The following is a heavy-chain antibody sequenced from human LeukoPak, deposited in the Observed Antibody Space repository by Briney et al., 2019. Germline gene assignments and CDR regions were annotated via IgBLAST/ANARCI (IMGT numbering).Heavy chain of an antibody. Sequence: GRSLRLSCAASGFTFSSYSMNWVRQAPGKGLEWVSSISSSSSYIYYADSVKGRFTISRDNAKNSLYLQMNSLRAEDTAVYYCAREQDYGDYGRPLDYWGQGTLVTVSS. V-gene: IGHV3-21*01. CDR1: GFTFSSYS. CDR3: AREQDYGDYGRPLDY. D-gene: IGHD4-17*01. J-gene: IGHJ4*02. CDR2: ISSSSSYI.